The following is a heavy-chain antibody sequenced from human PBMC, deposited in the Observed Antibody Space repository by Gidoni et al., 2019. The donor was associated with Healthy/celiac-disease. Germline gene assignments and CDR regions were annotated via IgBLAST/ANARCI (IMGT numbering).Heavy chain of an antibody. V-gene: IGHV3-30*18. CDR1: GFTFSTYG. Sequence: VQLVESGGCVVQPGRSLRLSCASSGFTFSTYGMHWVRQAPGKGLEWVAVISYDGSNKYYADSVKGRFTISRDNSKNTLYLQMNSLRAEDTAVYYCAKDLGVWFGELLGAFDIWGQGTMVTVSS. CDR2: ISYDGSNK. CDR3: AKDLGVWFGELLGAFDI. J-gene: IGHJ3*02. D-gene: IGHD3-10*01.